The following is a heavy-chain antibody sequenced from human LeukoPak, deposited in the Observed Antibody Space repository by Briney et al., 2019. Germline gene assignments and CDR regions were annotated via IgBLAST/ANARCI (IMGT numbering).Heavy chain of an antibody. D-gene: IGHD2-15*01. V-gene: IGHV3-53*01. Sequence: GGSLRLSCAASGLSVSGNYMSWVRQPPGKGPEWVSVLDVGGSTSYADSVKGRFTISRDKSKNTLYLQINSLRAEDTAVYYCARGGNSGGSLRSPFDIWGRGTMVTVSS. CDR1: GLSVSGNY. J-gene: IGHJ3*02. CDR2: LDVGGST. CDR3: ARGGNSGGSLRSPFDI.